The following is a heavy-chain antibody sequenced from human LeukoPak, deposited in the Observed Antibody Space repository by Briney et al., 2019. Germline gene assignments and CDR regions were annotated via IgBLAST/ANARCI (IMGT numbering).Heavy chain of an antibody. CDR2: IYSGGST. Sequence: GGTLRLSCAASGFTVSSNYMSWVRQAPGKGLEWVSVIYSGGSTYYADSVKGRFTISRDNSKNTLYLQMNSLRAEDTAVYYCARDPVGYSYGYERDYWGQGTLVTVSS. CDR3: ARDPVGYSYGYERDY. CDR1: GFTVSSNY. V-gene: IGHV3-66*01. D-gene: IGHD5-18*01. J-gene: IGHJ4*02.